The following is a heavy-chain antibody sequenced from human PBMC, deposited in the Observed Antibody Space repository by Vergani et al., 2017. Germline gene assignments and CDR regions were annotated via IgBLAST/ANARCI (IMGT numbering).Heavy chain of an antibody. V-gene: IGHV3-23*01. J-gene: IGHJ4*02. D-gene: IGHD6-19*01. CDR2: ISGSGGST. Sequence: EVQLLESGGGLVQPGGSLRLSCAASGFTFSSYAMSWVRQAPGKGLEWVSAISGSGGSTYYADSVKGRFTISRDNAKNSLYLQMNSLRAEDTAVYYCARDDAVAGAFDYWGQGTLVTVSS. CDR1: GFTFSSYA. CDR3: ARDDAVAGAFDY.